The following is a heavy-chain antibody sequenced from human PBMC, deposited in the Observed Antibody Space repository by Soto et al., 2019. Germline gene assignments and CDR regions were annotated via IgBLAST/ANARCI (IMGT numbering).Heavy chain of an antibody. V-gene: IGHV3-23*01. Sequence: RLGCVSCGLTVSNCAMNLERKAPGKGLEWVSAISGSGGTTYYADSVKGRFTMSRDNSKNTLYLQMNSLRADDTAVYYCEKIPLRPSYLAYRGLGTPVPVSS. CDR1: GLTVSNCA. CDR3: EKIPLRPSYLAY. J-gene: IGHJ4*02. CDR2: ISGSGGTT. D-gene: IGHD2-21*01.